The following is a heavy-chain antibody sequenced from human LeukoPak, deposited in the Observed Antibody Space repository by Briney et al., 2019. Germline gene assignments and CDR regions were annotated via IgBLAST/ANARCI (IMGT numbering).Heavy chain of an antibody. Sequence: TLSLTCTVSGGSLSSGGYYWSWIRQHPGTGLEWIGYIYYSGSTYYNPSIKSRVTISVNTSKNQFSLKLSSVTAAETAVYYCARANYGIYSGATFDYWGQGTLVTVSS. V-gene: IGHV4-31*03. CDR1: GGSLSSGGYY. CDR2: IYYSGST. J-gene: IGHJ4*02. CDR3: ARANYGIYSGATFDY. D-gene: IGHD3-9*01.